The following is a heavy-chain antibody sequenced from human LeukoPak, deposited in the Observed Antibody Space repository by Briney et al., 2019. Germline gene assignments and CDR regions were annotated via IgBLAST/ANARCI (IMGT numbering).Heavy chain of an antibody. CDR1: GFTFSNAW. V-gene: IGHV3-7*01. CDR2: IKQDGSEK. D-gene: IGHD2-15*01. J-gene: IGHJ4*02. Sequence: PGGSLRLSCAASGFTFSNAWMSWVRQAPGKGLEWVANIKQDGSEKNYVESVKGRFTISRDDAKNSLFLQMNSLRADDTAVYYCARGINTDYWGQGTLVTVSS. CDR3: ARGINTDY.